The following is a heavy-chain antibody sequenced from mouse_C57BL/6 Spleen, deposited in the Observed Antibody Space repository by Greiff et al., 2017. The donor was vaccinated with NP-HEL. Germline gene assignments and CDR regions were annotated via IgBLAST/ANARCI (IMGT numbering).Heavy chain of an antibody. CDR3: ARDGGSSFWFAY. CDR2: ISNGGGST. Sequence: EVQLVESGGGLVQPGGSLKLSCAASGFTFSDYYMYWVRPTPEKRLEWVAYISNGGGSTYYPDTVKGRFTISRDNAKNTLYLQMSRLKSEDTAMYYCARDGGSSFWFAYWGQGTLVTVSA. D-gene: IGHD1-1*01. CDR1: GFTFSDYY. J-gene: IGHJ3*01. V-gene: IGHV5-12*01.